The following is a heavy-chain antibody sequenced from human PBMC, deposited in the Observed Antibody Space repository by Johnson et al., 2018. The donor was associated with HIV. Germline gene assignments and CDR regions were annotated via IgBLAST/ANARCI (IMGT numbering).Heavy chain of an antibody. J-gene: IGHJ3*02. CDR2: IDWIGRTA. V-gene: IGHV3-20*04. Sequence: EVQLVESGGGVVRPGGSMRLSCAASGFTFDDYNMSWLRQVPGKGLEWVSGIDWIGRTAGYADSVKGRFTISRDNAKNSLYLQMSSLRAEDAAVYYGARDVVVPADSIHSSAFDIWGHGTMVTVSS. D-gene: IGHD2-2*01. CDR1: GFTFDDYN. CDR3: ARDVVVPADSIHSSAFDI.